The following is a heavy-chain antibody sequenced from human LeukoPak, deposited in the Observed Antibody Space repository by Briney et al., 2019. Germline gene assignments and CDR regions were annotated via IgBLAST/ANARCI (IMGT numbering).Heavy chain of an antibody. V-gene: IGHV1-18*01. CDR3: ARDSITMVRGVIITSWFDP. D-gene: IGHD3-10*01. CDR1: GYTFTSYG. CDR2: ISAYNGNT. Sequence: ASVKVSCKASGYTFTSYGISWVRQAPGQGLEWMGWISAYNGNTNYAQKLRGRVTMTTDTSTSTAYMELRSLRSNDTAVYYCARDSITMVRGVIITSWFDPWGQGTLVTVSS. J-gene: IGHJ5*02.